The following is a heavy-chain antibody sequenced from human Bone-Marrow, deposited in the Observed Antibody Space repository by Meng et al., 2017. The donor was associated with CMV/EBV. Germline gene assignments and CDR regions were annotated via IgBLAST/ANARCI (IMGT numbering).Heavy chain of an antibody. J-gene: IGHJ4*02. V-gene: IGHV3-21*01. Sequence: GGSLRLSCAASGFTFSSYSMNWVRQAPGKGLEWVSSISMSSSYIYYADSVKGRFTISRDNAKNSLYLQMNSLRAEDTAVYYCATTAKGGWELLREDYWGQGTLVTVSS. CDR3: ATTAKGGWELLREDY. D-gene: IGHD1-26*01. CDR2: ISMSSSYI. CDR1: GFTFSSYS.